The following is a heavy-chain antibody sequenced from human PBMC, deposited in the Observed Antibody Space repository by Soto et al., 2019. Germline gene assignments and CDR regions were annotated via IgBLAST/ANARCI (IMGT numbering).Heavy chain of an antibody. CDR3: ARQAARNYIDS. D-gene: IGHD6-6*01. J-gene: IGHJ4*02. V-gene: IGHV3-11*01. Sequence: GGSLRLSCAASGLTFTDYSMSWIRQAPGKGLEWLAFIDSRGRTLSYADSVKGRFTISRDNAKNSLYLQMHSLRADDTAVYYCARQAARNYIDSWGQGDEVTVSS. CDR2: IDSRGRTL. CDR1: GLTFTDYS.